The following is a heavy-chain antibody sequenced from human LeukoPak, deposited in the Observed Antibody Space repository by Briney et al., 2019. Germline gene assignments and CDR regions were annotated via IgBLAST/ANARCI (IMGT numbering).Heavy chain of an antibody. CDR2: IYYSGST. V-gene: IGHV4-30-4*01. Sequence: SQTLSLTCTVSGGSISSGDYYWSWIRQPPGKGLEWIGYIYYSGSTYYNPSLKSRVTISVDTSKNQFSLKLSSVTAADTAVYYCARDDEYYYYGMDVWDQGTTVTVSS. CDR3: ARDDEYYYYGMDV. CDR1: GGSISSGDYY. J-gene: IGHJ6*02.